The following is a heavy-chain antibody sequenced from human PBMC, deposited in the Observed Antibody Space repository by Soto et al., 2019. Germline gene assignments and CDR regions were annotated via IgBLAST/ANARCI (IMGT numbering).Heavy chain of an antibody. CDR2: ISSSGDYT. V-gene: IGHV3-11*06. D-gene: IGHD3-10*01. CDR3: ARESGGFDV. Sequence: QVRLVESGGGLVKPGESLRLSCAASGFTFSDYYMSWVRQAPGKGLEWVSWISSSGDYTNYADSVKGRFTISRDNAKKSLYLQMNSLRVEDTAVYYCARESGGFDVWGQGTTVTVSS. CDR1: GFTFSDYY. J-gene: IGHJ6*02.